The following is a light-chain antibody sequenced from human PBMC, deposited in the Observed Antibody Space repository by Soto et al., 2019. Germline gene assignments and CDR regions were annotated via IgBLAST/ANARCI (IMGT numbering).Light chain of an antibody. CDR2: AAS. J-gene: IGKJ5*01. V-gene: IGKV1-9*01. CDR1: QATSNY. CDR3: QQLKSYPVT. Sequence: IPFTQSPSFLSSSLGDRVTIPCRASQATSNYLAWYQQKPGKAPKLLIYAASTLQGGVPSRFSGSGSGTEFTLSISSLQPEDFATYYCQQLKSYPVTFGQGTRLEIK.